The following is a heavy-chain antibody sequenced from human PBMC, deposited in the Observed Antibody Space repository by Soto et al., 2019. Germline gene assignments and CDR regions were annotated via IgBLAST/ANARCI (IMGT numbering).Heavy chain of an antibody. D-gene: IGHD2-2*01. Sequence: SETLSLTCAVSGYSISSGYYWGWIRQPPGKGLEWIGSIYHSGSTYYNPSLKSRVTISVDTSKNQFSLKLSSVTAADAAVYYCATTHCSSTSCRPYNWFDPWGQGTLVTVSS. CDR3: ATTHCSSTSCRPYNWFDP. CDR2: IYHSGST. J-gene: IGHJ5*02. CDR1: GYSISSGYY. V-gene: IGHV4-38-2*01.